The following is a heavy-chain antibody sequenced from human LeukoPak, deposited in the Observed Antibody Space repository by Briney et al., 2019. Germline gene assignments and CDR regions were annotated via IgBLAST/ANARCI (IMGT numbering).Heavy chain of an antibody. CDR3: VKDYCSGGSCYSY. D-gene: IGHD2-15*01. Sequence: GGSLRLSCSASGFTFSSYAMHWVRQAPGKGLEYVSAISSNGGSTYYADSVKGRFTISRDNSKNTLYLQMRSLRAEDTAVYYCVKDYCSGGSCYSYWGQGTLVTVSS. V-gene: IGHV3-64D*09. CDR1: GFTFSSYA. J-gene: IGHJ4*02. CDR2: ISSNGGST.